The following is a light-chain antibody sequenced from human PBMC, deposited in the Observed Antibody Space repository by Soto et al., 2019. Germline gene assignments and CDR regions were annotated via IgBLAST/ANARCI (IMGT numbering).Light chain of an antibody. CDR3: QTWDTGARVV. J-gene: IGLJ2*01. V-gene: IGLV4-69*01. Sequence: QSVLTQSPSASASLGASVKLTCTLSSGXSSYAIAWHQQQPEKGPRYLMKLSSDGSHSKGDGIPDRFSGSSSGAERYLTISSLQSEDEADYYCQTWDTGARVVFGGGTQLTVL. CDR1: SGXSSYA. CDR2: LSSDGSH.